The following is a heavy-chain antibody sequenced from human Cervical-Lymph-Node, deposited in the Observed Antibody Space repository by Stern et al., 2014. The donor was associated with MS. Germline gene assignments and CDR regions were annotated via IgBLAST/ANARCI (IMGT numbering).Heavy chain of an antibody. Sequence: EVQLVEYGGGLIQRGGTLRLSCVASEFTLRTYRMYWVRQDPGKGLEWISHIIMDGSVRHYADSVEGRFIVSRDNSLNSLYLLMNSLNDDDTGIYYCARDATGYLWGRGTVVTVSS. CDR2: IIMDGSVR. D-gene: IGHD1-1*01. V-gene: IGHV3-48*02. J-gene: IGHJ2*01. CDR3: ARDATGYL. CDR1: EFTLRTYR.